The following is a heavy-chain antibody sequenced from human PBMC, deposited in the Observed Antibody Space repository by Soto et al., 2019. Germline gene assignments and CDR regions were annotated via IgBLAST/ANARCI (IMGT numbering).Heavy chain of an antibody. Sequence: GGSLRLSCAASGFTFSNYGMHWVRQAPGKGPEWVAVIWYDGTNDNYGDSVKGRFTISRDNSKNTLYLQMNSLRAEDTAVYYCARGYVDNQYYFDYWGQGTLVTVSS. V-gene: IGHV3-33*01. CDR2: IWYDGTND. J-gene: IGHJ4*02. CDR1: GFTFSNYG. CDR3: ARGYVDNQYYFDY. D-gene: IGHD3-16*01.